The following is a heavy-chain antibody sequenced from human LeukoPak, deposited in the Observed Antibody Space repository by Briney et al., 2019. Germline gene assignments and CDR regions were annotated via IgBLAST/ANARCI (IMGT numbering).Heavy chain of an antibody. CDR3: ARGVGDFDY. V-gene: IGHV3-30*14. D-gene: IGHD2-2*01. J-gene: IGHJ4*02. CDR2: ISYDGSNK. CDR1: GFTFSSYA. Sequence: GGSLRLSCAASGFTFSSYAMHWVRQAPGKGLEWVAVISYDGSNKYYADSVKGRFTISRDNSKNTLYLQMNSLRAEDTAVYYCARGVGDFDYWGQGTLVTVSS.